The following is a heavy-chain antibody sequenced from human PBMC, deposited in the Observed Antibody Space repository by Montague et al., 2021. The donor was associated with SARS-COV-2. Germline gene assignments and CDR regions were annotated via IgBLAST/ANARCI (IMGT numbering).Heavy chain of an antibody. V-gene: IGHV6-1*01. Sequence: CAISGDSVSRNSAAWNWIRQSPSRGLEWLGRTYYRSKWYNDYAESVKSRITIDPDTSKHQFSLHLNSVTPEDTAVYYCARIPVGSKYYFDFWGQRTLVTVSS. CDR2: TYYRSKWYN. CDR3: ARIPVGSKYYFDF. J-gene: IGHJ4*02. CDR1: GDSVSRNSAA. D-gene: IGHD2-2*01.